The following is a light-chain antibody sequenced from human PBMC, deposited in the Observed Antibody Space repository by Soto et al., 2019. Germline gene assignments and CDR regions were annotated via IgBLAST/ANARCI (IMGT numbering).Light chain of an antibody. V-gene: IGLV3-1*01. J-gene: IGLJ2*01. CDR2: QDS. CDR1: KLGDKY. CDR3: QAWDSSTGVV. Sequence: SSELTQPPSVSVSPGQTASITCSGDKLGDKYACWYQQKPGQSPVLVIYQDSQRPSGVPERFSGSNSGNTATLTISGTQAMDEADYYCQAWDSSTGVVFGGGTQLTVL.